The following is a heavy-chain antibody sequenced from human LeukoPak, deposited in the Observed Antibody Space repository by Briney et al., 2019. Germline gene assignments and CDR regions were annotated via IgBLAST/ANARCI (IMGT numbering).Heavy chain of an antibody. V-gene: IGHV3-30-3*01. D-gene: IGHD3-22*01. J-gene: IGHJ3*02. CDR2: ISYDGSNK. Sequence: GRSLRLSCAASGFTFSSYAMHWVRQALGKGLEWVAVISYDGSNKYYADSVKGRFTISRDNSKNTLYLQMNSLRAEDTAVYYCASSGYYPNDAFDIWGQGTMVTVSS. CDR3: ASSGYYPNDAFDI. CDR1: GFTFSSYA.